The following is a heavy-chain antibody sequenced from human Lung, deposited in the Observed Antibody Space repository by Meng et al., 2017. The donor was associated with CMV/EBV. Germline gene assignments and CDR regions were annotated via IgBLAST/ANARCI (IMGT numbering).Heavy chain of an antibody. J-gene: IGHJ6*02. CDR3: ASDSGSSSFYYYYGMGV. CDR1: GFTYSSYA. Sequence: SXASSGFTYSSYAMHWARKAPGTGLEWVAVISYDGSNKYYADSVKGGFTIYRDNSKNTLYLQMNSLRAEDTAVYYCASDSGSSSFYYYYGMGVWGQGXTVTVSS. CDR2: ISYDGSNK. D-gene: IGHD6-6*01. V-gene: IGHV3-30-3*01.